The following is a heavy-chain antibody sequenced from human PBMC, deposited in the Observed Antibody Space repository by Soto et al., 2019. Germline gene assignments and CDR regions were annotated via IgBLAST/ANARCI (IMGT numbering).Heavy chain of an antibody. J-gene: IGHJ6*01. V-gene: IGHV1-69*13. Sequence: SVKVSCKASGGTFSSYAISWVRQAPGQGLEWMGGIIPIFGTANYAQKFQGRVTITADESTSTAYMELSSLRSEDTAVYYCLAGRYYYGMDAWGRGTRGTFSS. CDR1: GGTFSSYA. CDR2: IIPIFGTA. CDR3: LAGRYYYGMDA. D-gene: IGHD6-6*01.